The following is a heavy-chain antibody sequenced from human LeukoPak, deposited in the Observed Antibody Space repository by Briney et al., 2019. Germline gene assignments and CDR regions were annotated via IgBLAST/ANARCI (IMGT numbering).Heavy chain of an antibody. CDR3: ARESETYGAFDL. CDR2: IYRGGDT. CDR1: GFTVTTSF. J-gene: IGHJ4*02. Sequence: GGSLRLSCGASGFTVTTSFMSWVRQAPGKGLEWVSVIYRGGDTYYADSVKGRYTISRDSSRNTLYLQMNSPTAADTAVYYCARESETYGAFDLWGQGTLVTVSS. D-gene: IGHD4-17*01. V-gene: IGHV3-66*01.